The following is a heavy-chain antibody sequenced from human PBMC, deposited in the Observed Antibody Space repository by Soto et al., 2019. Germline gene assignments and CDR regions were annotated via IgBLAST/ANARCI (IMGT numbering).Heavy chain of an antibody. CDR3: AGIMVRGVINAFDI. Sequence: PSETLSLTCTASGGSISSYFWSWILQPPGKGLEWIGYIYYSGSTNYNPSLKSRVTISVDTSKNQFSLKLSSVTAADTAVYYCAGIMVRGVINAFDIWGQGTMVTVSS. CDR2: IYYSGST. CDR1: GGSISSYF. V-gene: IGHV4-59*01. J-gene: IGHJ3*02. D-gene: IGHD3-10*01.